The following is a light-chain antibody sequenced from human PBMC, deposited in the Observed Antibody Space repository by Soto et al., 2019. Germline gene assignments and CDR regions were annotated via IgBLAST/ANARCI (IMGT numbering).Light chain of an antibody. CDR3: SSHTSSNTLV. Sequence: QSVLTQPASVSGSPGQSITISCTGTSNDFGDYNYVSWYQHNPGKAPRLVIYDVSNRPSGVSSRFSGSRSGNTASLTISGIQAEDEADYYCSSHTSSNTLVFGIGTKLTVL. J-gene: IGLJ1*01. V-gene: IGLV2-14*03. CDR1: SNDFGDYNY. CDR2: DVS.